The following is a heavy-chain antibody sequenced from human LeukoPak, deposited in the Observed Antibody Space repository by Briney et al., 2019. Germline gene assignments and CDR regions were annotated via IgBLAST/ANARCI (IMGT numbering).Heavy chain of an antibody. CDR2: INHSGST. CDR3: ARGQVYATYYYYYMDV. D-gene: IGHD2-8*01. J-gene: IGHJ6*03. Sequence: SETLSLTRTVSGGSISSYYWSWIRQPPGKGLEWIGEINHSGSTNYNPSLKSRVTISVDTSKNQFSLKLSSVTAADTAVYYCARGQVYATYYYYYMDVWGKGTTVTVSS. V-gene: IGHV4-34*01. CDR1: GGSISSYY.